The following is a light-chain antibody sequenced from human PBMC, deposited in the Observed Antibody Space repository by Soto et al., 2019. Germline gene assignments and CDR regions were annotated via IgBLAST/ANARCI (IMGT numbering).Light chain of an antibody. V-gene: IGLV8-61*01. CDR3: VLYMGSGISV. CDR1: SGSVSTSYY. Sequence: QAVVTQEPSFSVSPGGTVTLTCGLSSGSVSTSYYPSWYQQTPGQAPRTLIYNTYTRSSGVPDRFTASILGDKAVLTITGAQAEEESEYYCVLYMGSGISVFGGGTKLTV. CDR2: NTY. J-gene: IGLJ2*01.